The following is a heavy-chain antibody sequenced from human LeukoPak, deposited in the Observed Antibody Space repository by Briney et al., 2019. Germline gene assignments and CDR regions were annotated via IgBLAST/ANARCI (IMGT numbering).Heavy chain of an antibody. CDR2: IRYDGSNK. V-gene: IGHV3-30*02. J-gene: IGHJ4*02. D-gene: IGHD4-17*01. CDR1: GFTFSSYG. CDR3: AKVVGYTVTNPFDY. Sequence: PGGSLRLSCAASGFTFSSYGMHWFRQAPGKGLEWVAFIRYDGSNKYYADSVKGRFTIPRDNSKNTLYLQMNSLRAEDTAVYYCAKVVGYTVTNPFDYWGQGTLVTVSS.